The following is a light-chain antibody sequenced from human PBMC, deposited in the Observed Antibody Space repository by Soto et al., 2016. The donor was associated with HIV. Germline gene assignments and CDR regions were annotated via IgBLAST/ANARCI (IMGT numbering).Light chain of an antibody. CDR3: QQYNSYSWT. J-gene: IGKJ1*01. Sequence: DVQMTQSPSTLSASVGDRVTITCRASQSLSDWLAWYQQKPGKAPNLLIYKASSLESGVPSRFSGSGSGTEFTLTISSLQPDDFATYYCQQYNSYSWTFGQGTKVEIK. CDR1: QSLSDW. CDR2: KAS. V-gene: IGKV1-5*03.